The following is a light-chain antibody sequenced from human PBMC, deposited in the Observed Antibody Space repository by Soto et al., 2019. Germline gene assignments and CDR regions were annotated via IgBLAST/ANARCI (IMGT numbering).Light chain of an antibody. CDR1: QSVSSSY. J-gene: IGKJ5*01. CDR2: GAS. Sequence: EIVLTQSPGTLSLSPGERATLSCRASQSVSSSYLAWYQQKPGQAPRLLIYGASSRATGIPDRFSGSGSGTDFTLTISRLEPEDFAVYYCQQYGSSPLITFGQATRLEIK. CDR3: QQYGSSPLIT. V-gene: IGKV3-20*01.